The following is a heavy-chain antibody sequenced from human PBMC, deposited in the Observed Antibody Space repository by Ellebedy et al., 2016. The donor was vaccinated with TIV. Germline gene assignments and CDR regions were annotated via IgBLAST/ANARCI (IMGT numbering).Heavy chain of an antibody. CDR3: ARHSYCGGDSFLDAFDI. J-gene: IGHJ3*02. V-gene: IGHV5-51*01. Sequence: GESLKISCKGSGYSFTSYWNGWVRQMPGKGLEWMGIIYPGDSDTRYSPSFQGQVTISADKSISTAYLQWSSLKASDTAMYYCARHSYCGGDSFLDAFDIWGQGTMVTVSS. CDR2: IYPGDSDT. D-gene: IGHD2-21*02. CDR1: GYSFTSYW.